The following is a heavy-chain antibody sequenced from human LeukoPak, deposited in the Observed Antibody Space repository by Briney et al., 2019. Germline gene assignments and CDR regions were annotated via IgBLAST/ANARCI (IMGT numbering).Heavy chain of an antibody. Sequence: LGGSLRLSCAASGFIFTSYSMNWVRQAPGKGLVWVSRINSDGSSTTYADSVKGRFTISRDNAKNTLYLQMNSLRAEDTAVYYCARDGVEFYNWFDPWGQGTLVTVSS. CDR1: GFIFTSYS. D-gene: IGHD2-21*01. J-gene: IGHJ5*02. V-gene: IGHV3-74*01. CDR2: INSDGSST. CDR3: ARDGVEFYNWFDP.